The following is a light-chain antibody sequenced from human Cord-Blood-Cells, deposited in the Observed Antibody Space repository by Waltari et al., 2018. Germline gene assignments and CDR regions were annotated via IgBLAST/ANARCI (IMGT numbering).Light chain of an antibody. J-gene: IGKJ3*01. Sequence: EIVLTQSPGTLSLSPGERATLSCRASQSVSSSYLAWYQQKPGQAPRLRIYGASSRATGIPDRFGGSGSGTDFTLTISRLEPEDFAVYYCQQYGSSPFTFGPGTKVDIK. CDR3: QQYGSSPFT. CDR2: GAS. V-gene: IGKV3-20*01. CDR1: QSVSSSY.